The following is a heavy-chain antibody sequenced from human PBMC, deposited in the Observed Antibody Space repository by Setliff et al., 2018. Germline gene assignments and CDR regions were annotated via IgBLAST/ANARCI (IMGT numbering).Heavy chain of an antibody. D-gene: IGHD6-19*01. J-gene: IGHJ6*03. CDR2: INHSGNT. V-gene: IGHV4-39*07. Sequence: SETLSLTCTVFGGSMSSSGYYWAWIRQSPGKGLEWIGKINHSGNTNYNPSLKSRVTISVDKSTNQFSLKLNSVTAADTAVYYCVRTDYSDGRYSMDVWGKGTTVTVSS. CDR1: GGSMSSSGYY. CDR3: VRTDYSDGRYSMDV.